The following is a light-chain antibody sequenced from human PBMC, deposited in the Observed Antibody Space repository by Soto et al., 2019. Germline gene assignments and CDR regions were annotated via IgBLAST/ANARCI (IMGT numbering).Light chain of an antibody. CDR1: QGIGND. CDR2: AAS. CDR3: LQYNVYPST. V-gene: IGKV1-17*01. Sequence: DIQMTQSPSSLSASVGDRVTITCRASQGIGNDLGWYQHRPGTAPKRLIYAASSLQSGVPSRFSGSGSGTEFTLTISSLQPEDVATYFCLQYNVYPSTFGQGTKLEIK. J-gene: IGKJ2*01.